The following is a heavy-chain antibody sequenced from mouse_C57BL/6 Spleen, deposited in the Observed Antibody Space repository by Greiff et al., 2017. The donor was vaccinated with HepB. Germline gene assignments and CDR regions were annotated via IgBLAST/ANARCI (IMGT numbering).Heavy chain of an antibody. CDR3: ARAPCTDGDAMDY. J-gene: IGHJ4*01. V-gene: IGHV1-69*01. CDR1: GYTFTSYW. D-gene: IGHD2-3*01. Sequence: QVQLKQPGAELVMPGASVKLSCKASGYTFTSYWMHWVKQRPGQGLEWIGEIDPSDSYTNYNQKFKGKSTLTVDKSSSTAYMQRSSLTSEDSAVYYCARAPCTDGDAMDYWGQGTSVTVSA. CDR2: IDPSDSYT.